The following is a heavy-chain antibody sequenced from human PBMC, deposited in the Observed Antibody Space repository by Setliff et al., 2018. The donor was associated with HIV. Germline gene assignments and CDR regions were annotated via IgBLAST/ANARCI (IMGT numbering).Heavy chain of an antibody. CDR2: IYHSGST. CDR1: GYSISSGYY. Sequence: SETLSLTCTVSGYSISSGYYWGWIRQPPGKGLEWIGSIYHSGSTYYNPSLKSRVTISVDTSKNQFSLKLSSVTAADTAVYYCARAASVYDSPKGAFDIWGQGTMVTVSS. J-gene: IGHJ3*02. V-gene: IGHV4-38-2*02. D-gene: IGHD3-22*01. CDR3: ARAASVYDSPKGAFDI.